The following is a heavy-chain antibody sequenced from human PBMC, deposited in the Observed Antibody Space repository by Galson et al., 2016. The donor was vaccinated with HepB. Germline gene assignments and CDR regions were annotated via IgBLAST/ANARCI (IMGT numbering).Heavy chain of an antibody. J-gene: IGHJ5*02. D-gene: IGHD3-3*01. CDR2: ISYTGTT. V-gene: IGHV4-39*02. CDR1: GGSISSASYY. Sequence: SETLSLTCTVSGGSISSASYYWGWLRQPPGKGLEWIGSISYTGTTYYNPSLKSRATLSVDTSKNHFSLRLSSVPATDTAVYYCARLYYDFWSGYPADPWGQGTLVTVSS. CDR3: ARLYYDFWSGYPADP.